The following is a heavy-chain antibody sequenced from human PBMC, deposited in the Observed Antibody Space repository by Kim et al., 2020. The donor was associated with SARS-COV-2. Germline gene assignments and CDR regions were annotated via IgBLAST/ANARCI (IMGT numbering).Heavy chain of an antibody. CDR1: GYTFTSYY. D-gene: IGHD2-8*01. CDR3: AHPSYRTYCTNGVCYNDAFDI. J-gene: IGHJ3*02. CDR2: INPSGGST. Sequence: ASVKVSCKASGYTFTSYYMHWVRQAPGQGLEWMGIINPSGGSTSYAQKFQGRVTMTRDTSTSTVYMELSSLRSEDTAVYYCAHPSYRTYCTNGVCYNDAFDIWGQGTMVTVSS. V-gene: IGHV1-46*01.